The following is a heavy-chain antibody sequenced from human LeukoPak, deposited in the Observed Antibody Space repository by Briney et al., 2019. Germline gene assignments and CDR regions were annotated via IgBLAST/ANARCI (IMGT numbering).Heavy chain of an antibody. CDR1: GFTFSNYN. V-gene: IGHV3-21*01. CDR2: ISSSSSYI. J-gene: IGHJ5*02. Sequence: KSGGSLRLSCAASGFTFSNYNMNWVRQAPGKGLEWVSSISSSSSYIYYADSVKGRLTISRDNAKNSLYLQMNSLRAEDTAVYYCARRNYGDSRRWLDPWGQGTLVTVSS. CDR3: ARRNYGDSRRWLDP. D-gene: IGHD4-17*01.